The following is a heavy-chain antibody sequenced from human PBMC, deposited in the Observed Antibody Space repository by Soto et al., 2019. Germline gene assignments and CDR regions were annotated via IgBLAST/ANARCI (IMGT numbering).Heavy chain of an antibody. CDR2: INDSGST. Sequence: SETLSLTCAASGGSFRGYFWSWIRQSPDKGLEWIGEINDSGSTYYNPSFKSRLTISVDTSKSQISLTLTSVTAADSAVYYCQGGDFWGQGTRVTVSS. D-gene: IGHD3-16*01. CDR1: GGSFRGYF. J-gene: IGHJ4*02. V-gene: IGHV4-34*01. CDR3: QGGDF.